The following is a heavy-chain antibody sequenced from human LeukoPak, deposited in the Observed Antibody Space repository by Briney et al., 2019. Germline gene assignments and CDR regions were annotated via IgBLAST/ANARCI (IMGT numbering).Heavy chain of an antibody. V-gene: IGHV4-34*01. J-gene: IGHJ6*02. CDR1: GGSFSGYY. Sequence: SETLSLTCAVYGGSFSGYYWSWIRQPPGKGLEWIGEINHSGSTNYNPSLKSRVTISVDTSKNQFSLKLSSVTAADTAVYYCARGRYCSGGSCYSAYHYYYGMDVWGQGTTVTVSS. CDR3: ARGRYCSGGSCYSAYHYYYGMDV. CDR2: INHSGST. D-gene: IGHD2-15*01.